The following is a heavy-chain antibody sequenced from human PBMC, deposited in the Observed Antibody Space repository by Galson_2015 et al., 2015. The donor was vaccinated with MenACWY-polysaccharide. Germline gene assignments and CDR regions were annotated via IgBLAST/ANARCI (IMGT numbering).Heavy chain of an antibody. CDR3: GRTTCSGMDV. Sequence: SVKVSCKASGYTFSSYDINWVRQTTGQGLEWMGWMNPNSGNTGYAQKFQGRVTMTRNTSISIAYMELSSLRSEDTAVYYCGRTTCSGMDVWGQGTTVTVSS. CDR1: GYTFSSYD. V-gene: IGHV1-8*01. D-gene: IGHD2/OR15-2a*01. CDR2: MNPNSGNT. J-gene: IGHJ6*02.